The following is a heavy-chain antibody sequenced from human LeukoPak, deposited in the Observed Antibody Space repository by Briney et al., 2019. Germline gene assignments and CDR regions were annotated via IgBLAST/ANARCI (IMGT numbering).Heavy chain of an antibody. CDR2: IYTSGST. CDR1: GGSINTYY. J-gene: IGHJ4*02. V-gene: IGHV4-4*07. Sequence: PSETLSLTCTVSGGSINTYYWTWIRQPAGKGLEWIGRIYTSGSTNYNPSLKSRVTMSVDTSKNQFSLKLSSVTAADTAVYYSARVARKAYDYWGQGTLVTVSS. CDR3: ARVARKAYDY.